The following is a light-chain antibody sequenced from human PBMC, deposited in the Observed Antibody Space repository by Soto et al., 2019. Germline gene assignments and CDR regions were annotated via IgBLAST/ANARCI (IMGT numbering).Light chain of an antibody. J-gene: IGKJ1*01. Sequence: EIVMTQSPATLSVCLGERATLSFRASQSVSSRLAWYQQKPGQAPRLLIYGASTRATGIPARFSGSGSGTDFTLTISRLEPEDFAVYYCQQFGGSSWTFGQGTKVDI. CDR2: GAS. V-gene: IGKV3-15*01. CDR1: QSVSSR. CDR3: QQFGGSSWT.